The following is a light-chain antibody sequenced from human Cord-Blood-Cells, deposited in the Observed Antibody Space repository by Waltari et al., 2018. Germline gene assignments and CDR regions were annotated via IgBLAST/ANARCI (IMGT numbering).Light chain of an antibody. CDR1: SSHIGAGYD. V-gene: IGLV1-40*01. J-gene: IGLJ2*01. Sequence: QSVLTQPPSVSGAPGQRVTISCPGSSSHIGAGYDVHWYQQLPGTAPKLLIYGNSNRPSGVPDRFSGSKSGTSASLAITGLQAEDEADYYCQSYDSSLSGHVVFGGGTKLTVL. CDR2: GNS. CDR3: QSYDSSLSGHVV.